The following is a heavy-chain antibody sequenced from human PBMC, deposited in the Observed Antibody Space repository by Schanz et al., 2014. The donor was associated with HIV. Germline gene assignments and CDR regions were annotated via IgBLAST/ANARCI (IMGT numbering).Heavy chain of an antibody. V-gene: IGHV3-33*03. CDR1: GLTLRSYG. CDR3: AKEGKPVVVDGPRH. D-gene: IGHD2-15*01. J-gene: IGHJ4*02. Sequence: QVQLVESGGGVVQPGRSLRLSCVASGLTLRSYGMHWVRQAPGKGLEWVAVSWYDGTNKYYADSVKGRFTVSRDNSKNTLYLQLDNVRAEDTAVYYCAKEGKPVVVDGPRHWGQGVLVTVSS. CDR2: SWYDGTNK.